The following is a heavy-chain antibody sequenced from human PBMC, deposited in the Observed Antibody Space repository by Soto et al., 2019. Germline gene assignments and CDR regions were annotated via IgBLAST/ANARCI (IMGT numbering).Heavy chain of an antibody. V-gene: IGHV4-30-4*01. D-gene: IGHD1-1*01. CDR2: IYSSGGS. CDR3: VGTGTTDDY. J-gene: IGHJ4*02. CDR1: GASVSSGDYY. Sequence: SETLSLTCTVSGASVSSGDYYWSCIRQPPGKGLEWIGYIYSSGGSYYNPFLKGRLTISIDTSKNQFSLKLNSVTVADTAIYYCVGTGTTDDYWGRGTLVTVSS.